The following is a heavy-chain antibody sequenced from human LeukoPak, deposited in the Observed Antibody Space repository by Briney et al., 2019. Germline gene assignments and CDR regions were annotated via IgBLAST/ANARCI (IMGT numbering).Heavy chain of an antibody. J-gene: IGHJ4*02. D-gene: IGHD6-6*01. CDR3: ANSQSSSSFAY. Sequence: PSETLSLTCTVSGGSISTYFWSWIRQPPGKGLEWIGYIYYSGSTNYNPSLKSRVTISVDTSKNQFSLKLSSVTAADTAVYYCANSQSSSSFAYWGQGTLVTVSS. CDR1: GGSISTYF. V-gene: IGHV4-59*01. CDR2: IYYSGST.